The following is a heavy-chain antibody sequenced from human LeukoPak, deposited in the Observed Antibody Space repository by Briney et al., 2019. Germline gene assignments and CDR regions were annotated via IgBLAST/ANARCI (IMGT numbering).Heavy chain of an antibody. J-gene: IGHJ4*02. CDR3: ERDRALYDNRRGYYYTEDDY. CDR1: GFTFSRFW. D-gene: IGHD3-22*01. V-gene: IGHV3-7*01. CDR2: INEDGRVE. Sequence: PGGSLRLSCTASGFTFSRFWMSCVREAPGKGVEWVAKINEDGRVENYVGSVSSGVTISRENADSSLCLQMNSLRADDTAVYYCERDRALYDNRRGYYYTEDDYWRQGTLVTVSS.